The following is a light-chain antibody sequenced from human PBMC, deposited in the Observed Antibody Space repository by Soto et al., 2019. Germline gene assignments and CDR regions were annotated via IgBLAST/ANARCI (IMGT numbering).Light chain of an antibody. J-gene: IGKJ2*01. V-gene: IGKV3-11*01. CDR1: QSVSSY. CDR2: DAS. Sequence: EIVLTQSPATLSLSPGERATLSCRASQSVSSYLAWYQQKPGQAPGLLIYDASNRATGIPARFSGSGSGTDFTLTISSLEPEDFAVYYCQQRSNWPSRYTFGQGTKLEIK. CDR3: QQRSNWPSRYT.